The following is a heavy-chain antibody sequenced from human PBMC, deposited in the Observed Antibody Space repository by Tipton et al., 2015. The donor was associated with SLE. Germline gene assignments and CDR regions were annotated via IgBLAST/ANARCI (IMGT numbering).Heavy chain of an antibody. CDR3: ARGRGAVADAYYMDV. D-gene: IGHD6-19*01. V-gene: IGHV4-61*09. Sequence: TLSLTCTVSGGSISSGSFYWSWIRQPAGKGLEWIGEINHSGRTNYNPSLKSRVTISVDTSKNQSSLKLSSVTAADTAVYYCARGRGAVADAYYMDVWGKGTTVTVSS. CDR1: GGSISSGSFY. J-gene: IGHJ6*03. CDR2: INHSGRT.